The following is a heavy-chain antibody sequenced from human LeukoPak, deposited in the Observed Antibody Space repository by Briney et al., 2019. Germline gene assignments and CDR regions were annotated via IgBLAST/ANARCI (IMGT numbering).Heavy chain of an antibody. J-gene: IGHJ4*02. CDR1: GFSLTTYA. CDR3: AREFGSGSYYTFLDY. CDR2: LSGDGAAA. D-gene: IGHD3-10*01. V-gene: IGHV3-23*01. Sequence: GGSLRLSCAVSGFSLTTYAMSWVRQAPGKGLEWVSALSGDGAAAWYADSVKGRFTISRDTSTSTLFLQMNALRDDDTALYYCAREFGSGSYYTFLDYWGQGTLVTVSS.